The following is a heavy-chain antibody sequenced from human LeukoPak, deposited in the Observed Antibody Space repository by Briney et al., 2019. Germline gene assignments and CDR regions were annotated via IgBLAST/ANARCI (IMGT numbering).Heavy chain of an antibody. V-gene: IGHV4-34*01. Sequence: SETLSLTCAVYGGSFNGYYWSWIRQPPGKGLEWIGEINHSGSTNYNPSLKSRVTISVDTSENQFSLKLSSVTAADTALYYCSRASSTSYYDYWGQGTLVSVSS. CDR1: GGSFNGYY. D-gene: IGHD6-19*01. CDR2: INHSGST. J-gene: IGHJ4*02. CDR3: SRASSTSYYDY.